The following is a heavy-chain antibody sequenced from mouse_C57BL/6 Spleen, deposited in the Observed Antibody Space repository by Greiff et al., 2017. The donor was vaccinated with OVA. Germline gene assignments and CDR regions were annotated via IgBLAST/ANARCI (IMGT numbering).Heavy chain of an antibody. J-gene: IGHJ1*03. CDR3: ARWGPGYVDV. Sequence: QVQLQQSGAELVKPGASVKMSCKASGYTFTSYWITWVKQRPGQGLEWIGDIYPGSGSTTYNEKFKSKATLTVDTSSSTAYMQLSSLTSEDSAVYYCARWGPGYVDVWGTGTTVTVSS. D-gene: IGHD3-3*01. V-gene: IGHV1-55*01. CDR1: GYTFTSYW. CDR2: IYPGSGST.